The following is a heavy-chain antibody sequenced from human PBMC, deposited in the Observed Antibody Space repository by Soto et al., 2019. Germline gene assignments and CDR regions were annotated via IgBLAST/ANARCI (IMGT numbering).Heavy chain of an antibody. J-gene: IGHJ6*02. CDR1: GFTFSDHW. D-gene: IGHD4-4*01. V-gene: IGHV3-74*01. Sequence: EVQLVESGGGLVQPGGSLRLSCAAAGFTFSDHWMHWVRQAPGKGLVWVSRINGDGTNTFYADSVKGRFSISRDNAKNTVHLHMYSLRGEDTAVYYCARGIQYRYGMDVWGQGTTVTVSS. CDR3: ARGIQYRYGMDV. CDR2: INGDGTNT.